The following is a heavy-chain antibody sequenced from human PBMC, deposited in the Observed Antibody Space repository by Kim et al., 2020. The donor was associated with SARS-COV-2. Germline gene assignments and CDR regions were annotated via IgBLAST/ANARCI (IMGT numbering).Heavy chain of an antibody. Sequence: GGSLRLSCAASGFRFSDYGMNWVRQAPGKGPEWLSYITGSGGTIYYADSVKGRFTMSRDNAKNSLYLQMNSLRAEDTAVYYCARDVPPLGMATKIKLDYWGQGTLVTVSS. D-gene: IGHD5-12*01. CDR1: GFRFSDYG. V-gene: IGHV3-48*03. CDR2: ITGSGGTI. CDR3: ARDVPPLGMATKIKLDY. J-gene: IGHJ4*02.